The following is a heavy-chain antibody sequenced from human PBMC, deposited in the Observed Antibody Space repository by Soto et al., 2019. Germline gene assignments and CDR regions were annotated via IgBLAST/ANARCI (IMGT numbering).Heavy chain of an antibody. CDR3: ARVVPSPDTWFGP. D-gene: IGHD2-2*01. CDR1: GYTFSNYG. Sequence: QVQLVQSGGEVKRPGASVKVSCKTSGYTFSNYGITWVRQAPGQPLDWLGWISLYSDGTNYAQKFQGRVSMTTDTHPSPTYIHLRSLRSRATADSHCARVVPSPDTWFGPWRQVTLVTVAS. J-gene: IGHJ5*02. V-gene: IGHV1-18*01. CDR2: ISLYSDGT.